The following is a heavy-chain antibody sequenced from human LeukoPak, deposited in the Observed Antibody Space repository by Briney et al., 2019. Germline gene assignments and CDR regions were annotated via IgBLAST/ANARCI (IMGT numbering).Heavy chain of an antibody. V-gene: IGHV3-23*01. D-gene: IGHD3-10*01. J-gene: IGHJ4*02. CDR1: GFTFSIYA. CDR2: IRGNGADT. Sequence: GGSLRLSCAASGFTFSIYAMSWVRQAPGKGLEWVAAIRGNGADTYYADSVKGRFTISRDNSKNTLYLQMNSLRAEDTAVYYCAKYYYGSGSSDFDYWGQGTLVTVSS. CDR3: AKYYYGSGSSDFDY.